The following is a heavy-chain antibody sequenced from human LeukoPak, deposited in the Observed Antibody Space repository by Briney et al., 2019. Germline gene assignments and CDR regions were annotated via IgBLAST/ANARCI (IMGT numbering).Heavy chain of an antibody. J-gene: IGHJ4*02. D-gene: IGHD5-24*01. CDR2: IYHSGST. CDR3: ARDYPVEY. Sequence: SETLSLTCTVSGGSISSGGYYWSWIRQPPGKGLEWIGYIYHSGSTYYNPSLKSRVTISVDRSKNQFSLKLSSVTAADTAVYYCARDYPVEYWGQGTLVTVSS. CDR1: GGSISSGGYY. V-gene: IGHV4-30-2*01.